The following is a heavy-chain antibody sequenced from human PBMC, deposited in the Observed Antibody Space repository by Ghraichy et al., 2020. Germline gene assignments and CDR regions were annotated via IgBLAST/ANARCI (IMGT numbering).Heavy chain of an antibody. Sequence: ASVKVSCKASGYTFTSYGISWVRQAPGQGLEWMGWISAYNGNTNYAQKLQVSVTMTTDTSTSTAYMELRSLRSDDTAVYYCARAGVVVVAAIDYYYGMDVWGQGTTVTVSS. V-gene: IGHV1-18*01. CDR1: GYTFTSYG. CDR2: ISAYNGNT. D-gene: IGHD2-15*01. J-gene: IGHJ6*02. CDR3: ARAGVVVVAAIDYYYGMDV.